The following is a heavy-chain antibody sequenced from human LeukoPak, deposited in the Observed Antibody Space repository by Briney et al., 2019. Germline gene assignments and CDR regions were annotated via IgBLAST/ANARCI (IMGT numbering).Heavy chain of an antibody. J-gene: IGHJ3*02. CDR1: GGSISSYY. CDR2: IYTSGST. D-gene: IGHD3-3*01. CDR3: ARGDLEWFGHAFDI. V-gene: IGHV4-4*07. Sequence: PSETLSLTCTVSGGSISSYYWSWIRQPAGKGLEWIGRIYTSGSTNYNPSLKSRVTMSVDTSKNQFSLKLSSVTAADTAVCYCARGDLEWFGHAFDIWGQGTMVTVSS.